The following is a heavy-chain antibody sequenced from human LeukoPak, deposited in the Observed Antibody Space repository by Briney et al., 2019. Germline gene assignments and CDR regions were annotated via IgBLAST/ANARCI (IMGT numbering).Heavy chain of an antibody. CDR2: IYYSGNT. J-gene: IGHJ5*02. V-gene: IGHV4-59*01. CDR1: GGSISSYY. Sequence: PSETLSLTCTVSGGSISSYYWTWIRQPPGEGLEWIGYIYYSGNTNYNPSLKSRITISVDTSKNQFSLKLSSVTAADTAVYYCARGQGSSWTGWFDPWGQGTLVTVSS. CDR3: ARGQGSSWTGWFDP. D-gene: IGHD6-13*01.